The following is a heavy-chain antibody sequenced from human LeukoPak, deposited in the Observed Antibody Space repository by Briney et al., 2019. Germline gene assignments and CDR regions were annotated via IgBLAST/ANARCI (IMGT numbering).Heavy chain of an antibody. J-gene: IGHJ5*02. D-gene: IGHD2-2*01. Sequence: ASVKVSCKASGYTFTSYDINWVRQATGQGLEWMGWMNPNSGNTGYAQKFQGRVTITRNTSISTAYMELSSLRSEDTAVYYCARSPIVVVPAARNNWFDPWGQGTLVTVSS. V-gene: IGHV1-8*03. CDR3: ARSPIVVVPAARNNWFDP. CDR2: MNPNSGNT. CDR1: GYTFTSYD.